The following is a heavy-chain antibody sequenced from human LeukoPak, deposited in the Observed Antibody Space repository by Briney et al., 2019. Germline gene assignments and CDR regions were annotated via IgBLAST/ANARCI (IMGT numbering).Heavy chain of an antibody. D-gene: IGHD3-9*01. V-gene: IGHV3-30*04. CDR3: AREYYDIFTGYRPHH. Sequence: GGSLRLSCAASGFTFNNYATHWVRQAPGKGLEWVSVISYDGRNKYYADSVKGRFTISRDNSKNTVYLQMNSLRIEDTAVHYCAREYYDIFTGYRPHHWGQGTLVTVSS. CDR2: ISYDGRNK. J-gene: IGHJ5*02. CDR1: GFTFNNYA.